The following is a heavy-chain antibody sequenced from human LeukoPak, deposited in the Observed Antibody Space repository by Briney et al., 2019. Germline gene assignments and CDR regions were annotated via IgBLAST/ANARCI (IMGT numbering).Heavy chain of an antibody. CDR1: GDSISSYY. CDR2: IYYSGGT. Sequence: SSETLSLTCTVSGDSISSYYWGWIRQPPGKGLEWIGSIYYSGGTYYNPSLKSRVTISVDTSKNQFSLKVSSVTAADTAVYYCARHSIAVADRYFDYWGQGTLVTVSS. CDR3: ARHSIAVADRYFDY. D-gene: IGHD6-19*01. J-gene: IGHJ4*02. V-gene: IGHV4-39*01.